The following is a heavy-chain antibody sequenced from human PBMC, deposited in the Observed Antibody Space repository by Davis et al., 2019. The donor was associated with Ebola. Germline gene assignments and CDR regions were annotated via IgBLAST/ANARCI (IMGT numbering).Heavy chain of an antibody. CDR1: GGSISSHY. D-gene: IGHD3-16*01. J-gene: IGHJ4*02. V-gene: IGHV4-59*11. Sequence: PSETLSLTCTVSGGSISSHYWSWIRQPPGKGLEWIGYIYYSGSTNYNPSLKSRVTISVDTSKNQFSLKLSSVTAADTAVYYCMGSLLLGYWGQGTLVTVSS. CDR3: MGSLLLGY. CDR2: IYYSGST.